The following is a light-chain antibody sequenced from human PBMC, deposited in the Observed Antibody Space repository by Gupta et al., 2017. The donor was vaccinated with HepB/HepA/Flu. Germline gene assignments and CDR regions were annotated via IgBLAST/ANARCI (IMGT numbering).Light chain of an antibody. J-gene: IGLJ1*01. CDR1: SSNIGSNT. CDR3: AAWDDSLNGLYV. Sequence: QSMLTQPPSASGTPGQRVTISGSGSSSNIGSNTVNWYQQLPGMAPKLLIYSDNERPSGVPDRFSGSRSGTSASLAISGLQSEDEADYYCAAWDDSLNGLYVFGTGTKVTVL. V-gene: IGLV1-44*01. CDR2: SDN.